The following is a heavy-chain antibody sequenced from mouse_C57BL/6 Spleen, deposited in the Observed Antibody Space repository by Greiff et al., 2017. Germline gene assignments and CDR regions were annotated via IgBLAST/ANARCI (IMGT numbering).Heavy chain of an antibody. CDR2: IDPANGNT. CDR1: GFNIKNTY. D-gene: IGHD3-3*01. Sequence: VQLQQSVAELVRPGASVKLSCTASGFNIKNTYMHWVKQRPEQGLEWIGKIDPANGNTKYAPKFQGKATISADTSSNTAYLQLSSLTAGDTAIXSCSGRGLGTWDYFDYWGQGTTLTVSS. V-gene: IGHV14-3*01. J-gene: IGHJ2*01. CDR3: SGRGLGTWDYFDY.